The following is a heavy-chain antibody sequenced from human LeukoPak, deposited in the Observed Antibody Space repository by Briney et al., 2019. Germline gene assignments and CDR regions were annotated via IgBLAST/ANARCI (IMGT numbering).Heavy chain of an antibody. D-gene: IGHD3-16*02. Sequence: PGGSLRLSCAASRFTFSSYSMNWVRQAPGKGLEWVSYISSSSSTIYYTDSVKGRFTISRDNAKNSVNLQMSSLREEDTAVYYCVRDWGNDREFDYWGQGTLVTVSS. V-gene: IGHV3-48*02. CDR3: VRDWGNDREFDY. CDR1: RFTFSSYS. J-gene: IGHJ4*02. CDR2: ISSSSSTI.